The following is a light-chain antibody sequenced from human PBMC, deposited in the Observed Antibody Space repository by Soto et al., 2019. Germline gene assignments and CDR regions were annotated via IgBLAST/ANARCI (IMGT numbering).Light chain of an antibody. J-gene: IGLJ1*01. CDR1: SSDVGSYNR. CDR2: EVS. Sequence: QSVLTQPPSVSGSPGQSVTISCTGTSSDVGSYNRVSWYQQPPGTAPKLMIYEVSNRPSGVPDRFSGSKSGNTASLTISGLQAEDEADYYCSSYTNINTRACVFGTGTKLTVL. CDR3: SSYTNINTRACV. V-gene: IGLV2-18*02.